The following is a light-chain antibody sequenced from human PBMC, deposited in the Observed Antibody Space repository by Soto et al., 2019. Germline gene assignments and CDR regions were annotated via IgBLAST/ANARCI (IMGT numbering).Light chain of an antibody. J-gene: IGLJ2*01. CDR3: TSFTTSSTLV. CDR2: DVT. V-gene: IGLV2-14*03. Sequence: QSVLTQPASVSGSPGQSITISCTGTSSDAGGYNSVSWYQQHPGKAPKLMIYDVTKRPSGVSTRFSGSKSGNTASLTISGLLSEDEAEYYCTSFTTSSTLVFGGGTKVTVL. CDR1: SSDAGGYNS.